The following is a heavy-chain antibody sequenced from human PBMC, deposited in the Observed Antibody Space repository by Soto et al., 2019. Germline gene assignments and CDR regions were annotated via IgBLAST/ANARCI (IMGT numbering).Heavy chain of an antibody. J-gene: IGHJ5*02. D-gene: IGHD6-13*01. CDR2: ISGSGGST. V-gene: IGHV3-23*01. CDR3: AKAPPSSSWFAWFDP. CDR1: FSSYA. Sequence: FSSYAMSWVRQAPGKGLEWVSAISGSGGSTYYADSVKGRFTISRDNSKNTLYLQMNSLRAEDTAVYYCAKAPPSSSWFAWFDPWGQGTLVTVSS.